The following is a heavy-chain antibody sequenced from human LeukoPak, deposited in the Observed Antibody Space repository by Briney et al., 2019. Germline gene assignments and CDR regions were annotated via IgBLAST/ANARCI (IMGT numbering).Heavy chain of an antibody. D-gene: IGHD6-19*01. Sequence: ASVKVSCKASGYTFAGYYMHWVRQAPGQGLEWMGWINTNTGNPTYAQGFTGRFVFSLDTSVSTAYLQISSLKAEDTAVYYCAREGEATVAGTDYWGQGTLVTVSS. CDR3: AREGEATVAGTDY. J-gene: IGHJ4*02. V-gene: IGHV7-4-1*02. CDR1: GYTFAGYY. CDR2: INTNTGNP.